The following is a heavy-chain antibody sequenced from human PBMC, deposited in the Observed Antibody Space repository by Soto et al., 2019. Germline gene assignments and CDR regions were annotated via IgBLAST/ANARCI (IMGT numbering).Heavy chain of an antibody. V-gene: IGHV3-30*18. CDR2: ISYDGSNK. D-gene: IGHD3-3*01. CDR3: AKALPLRFLHWLTSDY. Sequence: GSLRLSCAASGFTFSSYGMHWVRQAPGKGLEWVAVISYDGSNKYYADSVKGRFTISRDNSKNTLYLQMNSLRAEDTAVYYFAKALPLRFLHWLTSDYRRQGT. CDR1: GFTFSSYG. J-gene: IGHJ4*02.